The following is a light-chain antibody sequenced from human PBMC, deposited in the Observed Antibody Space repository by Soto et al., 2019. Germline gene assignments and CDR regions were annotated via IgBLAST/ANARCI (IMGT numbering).Light chain of an antibody. J-gene: IGKJ2*01. V-gene: IGKV3-11*01. CDR2: DGT. Sequence: EIVLTQAPATLSLSPGERATLSCRASQSVGGDLAWYQQKPGQAPRLLIFDGTNRAKGIPARFSGSGLGTGFTLTISSLEPEDFAVYYCQHRTNGPQYTFGQGTKLEIK. CDR1: QSVGGD. CDR3: QHRTNGPQYT.